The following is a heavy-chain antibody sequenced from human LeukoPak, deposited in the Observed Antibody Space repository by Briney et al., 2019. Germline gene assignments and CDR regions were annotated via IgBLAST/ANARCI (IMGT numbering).Heavy chain of an antibody. CDR2: IYSDGTT. D-gene: IGHD1-26*01. J-gene: IGHJ3*01. CDR1: EFSVGSNY. V-gene: IGHV3-66*01. Sequence: PGGSLRLSCAASEFSVGSNYMTWVRQAPGKGLEWVSLIYSDGTTYYTDSVKGRFTISRDNSKNTLHLQMNSLRAEDTAVYYCARADSIVAPPYDAFDVWGQGTMVTVSS. CDR3: ARADSIVAPPYDAFDV.